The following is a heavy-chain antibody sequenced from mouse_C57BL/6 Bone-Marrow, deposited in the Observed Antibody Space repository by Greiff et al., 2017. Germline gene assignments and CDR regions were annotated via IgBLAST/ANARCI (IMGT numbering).Heavy chain of an antibody. Sequence: QVQLQQSGAELVKPGASVKMSCKASGYTFTSYWITWVKQRPGQGLEWIGDLYPGSGSTNYNEKFKSKATLTVDTSSSTAYMQLSSLTSEDSAVYYCARYLITTVVHWYFDVWGTGTTVTVSS. V-gene: IGHV1-55*01. D-gene: IGHD1-1*01. CDR3: ARYLITTVVHWYFDV. J-gene: IGHJ1*03. CDR1: GYTFTSYW. CDR2: LYPGSGST.